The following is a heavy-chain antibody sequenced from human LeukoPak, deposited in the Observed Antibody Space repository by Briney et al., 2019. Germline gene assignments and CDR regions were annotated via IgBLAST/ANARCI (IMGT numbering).Heavy chain of an antibody. Sequence: GGSLRLSCAASGFTFSSYSMNWVRQAPGKGLEWVSSISSSSSSYIYYADSVKGRFTISRDNAKNSLYLQMNSLRAEDTAVYYCARENGLNYGGNSNWFDPWGQGTLVTVSS. CDR3: ARENGLNYGGNSNWFDP. CDR1: GFTFSSYS. V-gene: IGHV3-21*01. D-gene: IGHD4-23*01. J-gene: IGHJ5*02. CDR2: ISSSSSSYI.